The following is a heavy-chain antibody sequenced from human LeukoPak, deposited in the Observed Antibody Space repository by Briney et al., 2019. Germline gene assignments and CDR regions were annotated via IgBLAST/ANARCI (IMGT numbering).Heavy chain of an antibody. V-gene: IGHV1-2*02. CDR3: ARYEVGATRDAFDI. Sequence: ASVKVSCKASGYTFSGYYMHWVRQAPGQGLEWVGWINPNSGGTNYAQKFQGRVTMTRDTSISTAYMELSRLLSDDTAVYYCARYEVGATRDAFDIWGQGTMVTVSS. D-gene: IGHD1-26*01. J-gene: IGHJ3*02. CDR2: INPNSGGT. CDR1: GYTFSGYY.